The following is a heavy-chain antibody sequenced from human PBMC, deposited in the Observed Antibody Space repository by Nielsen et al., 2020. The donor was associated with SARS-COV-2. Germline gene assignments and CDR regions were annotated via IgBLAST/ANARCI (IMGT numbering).Heavy chain of an antibody. CDR3: VRGHGGD. J-gene: IGHJ4*02. V-gene: IGHV3-30*03. CDR1: GFTFSSYG. Sequence: GGSLRLSCAASGFTFSSYGMHWVRQAPGKGLEWVAVISYDGSNKYYADSVKGRFTISRDTPKNTLYGEMNSLRDEDTAVYYCVRGHGGDWGQGTLVTVSS. CDR2: ISYDGSNK.